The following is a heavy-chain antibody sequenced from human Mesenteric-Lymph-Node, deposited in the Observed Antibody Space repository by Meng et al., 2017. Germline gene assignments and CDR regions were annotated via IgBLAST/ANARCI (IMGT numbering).Heavy chain of an antibody. J-gene: IGHJ4*02. CDR1: GFTFSSYG. D-gene: IGHD3-10*01. Sequence: GGSLRLSCAASGFTFSSYGMHWVRQAPGKGLEWVAVIWYDGSNKYYADSVKGRFTISRDNSKNTLYLQMNSLKTEDTAVYYCTTDCLRFTYYFDYWGQGTLVTVSS. CDR2: IWYDGSNK. V-gene: IGHV3-33*01. CDR3: TTDCLRFTYYFDY.